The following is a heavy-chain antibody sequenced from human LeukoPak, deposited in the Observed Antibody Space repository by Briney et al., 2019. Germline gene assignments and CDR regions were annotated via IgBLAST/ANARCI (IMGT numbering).Heavy chain of an antibody. J-gene: IGHJ4*02. D-gene: IGHD3-22*01. V-gene: IGHV1-18*01. CDR2: ISADNGNT. CDR3: AKRSAYYDSKGYYFPFEY. Sequence: ASVKVSCKTSANTFSNYGISWVRQAPGQGLEWMGWISADNGNTNYAQKFHGRVTMTTDTSTRTAYMELRSLRSDDTAVYYCAKRSAYYDSKGYYFPFEYWGQGTLVTVSS. CDR1: ANTFSNYG.